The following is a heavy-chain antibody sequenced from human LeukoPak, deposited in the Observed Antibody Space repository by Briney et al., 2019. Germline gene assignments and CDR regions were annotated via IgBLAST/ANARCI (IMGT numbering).Heavy chain of an antibody. CDR2: IHPGDSDT. V-gene: IGHV5-51*01. Sequence: GESLKISCQGSGYRFTNYWIGWVRQMPGKGLEWMGIIHPGDSDTRYSPSFQGRATISVDKSTSTAYLQWSSLKASDTAIYYCARHSGGSLSSPLDPWGRGTRVTVSS. D-gene: IGHD3-16*01. CDR3: ARHSGGSLSSPLDP. J-gene: IGHJ5*02. CDR1: GYRFTNYW.